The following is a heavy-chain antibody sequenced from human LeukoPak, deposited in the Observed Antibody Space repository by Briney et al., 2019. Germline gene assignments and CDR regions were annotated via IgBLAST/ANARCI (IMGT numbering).Heavy chain of an antibody. CDR1: GGSISSGSYY. V-gene: IGHV4-61*02. J-gene: IGHJ5*02. CDR2: IYTSGST. CDR3: ARDLGFYDSSALGWARWFDP. D-gene: IGHD3-22*01. Sequence: SETLSLTCTVSGGSISSGSYYWSWIRQPAGEGLEWIGRIYTSGSTNYNPSLKSRVTISVDTSKNQFSLKLSSVTAADTAVYYCARDLGFYDSSALGWARWFDPWGQGTLVTVSS.